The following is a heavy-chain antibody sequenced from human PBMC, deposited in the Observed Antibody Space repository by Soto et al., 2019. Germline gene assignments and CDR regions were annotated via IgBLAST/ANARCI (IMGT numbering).Heavy chain of an antibody. V-gene: IGHV2-70*01. CDR3: ALSPYSSSWYYYGMDV. CDR2: IDWDDDK. Sequence: SGPTLVNPTQTLTLTCTFSGFSLSTSGMCVSWIRQPPGKALEWLALIDWDDDKYYSTSLKTRLTISKDTSKNHVVLTMTNMDPVDTATYYCALSPYSSSWYYYGMDVWGQGTTVTVSS. J-gene: IGHJ6*02. D-gene: IGHD6-13*01. CDR1: GFSLSTSGMC.